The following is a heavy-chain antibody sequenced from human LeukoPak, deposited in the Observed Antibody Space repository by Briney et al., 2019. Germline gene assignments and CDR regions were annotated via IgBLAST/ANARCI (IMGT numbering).Heavy chain of an antibody. CDR1: GFTFINAW. Sequence: SGGSPRLSCAASGFTFINAWMAWVRHAPGKGLEWVGRIKAKAHGGTIEYAAPVKGRFTISRDDSKNTLYLQMNSLKTEETAVYYCTTDGVGVEGATYDNWGQGTLVSVSS. D-gene: IGHD2-8*01. V-gene: IGHV3-15*01. J-gene: IGHJ4*02. CDR2: IKAKAHGGTI. CDR3: TTDGVGVEGATYDN.